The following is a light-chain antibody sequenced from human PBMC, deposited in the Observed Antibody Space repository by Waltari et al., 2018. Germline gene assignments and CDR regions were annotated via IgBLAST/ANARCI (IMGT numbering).Light chain of an antibody. CDR1: QGISSY. CDR2: AAS. CDR3: QQVNTYPRT. Sequence: DIQLTQSPSFLSASVGDRVTITCRASQGISSYLAWYQQKPGKAPKLLIYAASTLRSGVPSRFSGRGSGIDFTLTISSLQPEDFATYYCQQVNTYPRTFGQGTKVEIK. V-gene: IGKV1-9*01. J-gene: IGKJ1*01.